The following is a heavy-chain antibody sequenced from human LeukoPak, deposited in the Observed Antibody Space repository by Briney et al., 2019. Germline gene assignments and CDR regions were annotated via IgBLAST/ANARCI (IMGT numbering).Heavy chain of an antibody. Sequence: GGSLRLSCAASGFTFSSYAMSWVRQAPGKGLEWVSAIWSSSGNTYYADSVTGRFTISRDNSKNTLYLQMHSLRADDTAVYYCARVDYSTSWYAYYFDYWGQGTLVTVSS. D-gene: IGHD6-13*01. J-gene: IGHJ4*02. CDR1: GFTFSSYA. V-gene: IGHV3-23*01. CDR2: IWSSSGNT. CDR3: ARVDYSTSWYAYYFDY.